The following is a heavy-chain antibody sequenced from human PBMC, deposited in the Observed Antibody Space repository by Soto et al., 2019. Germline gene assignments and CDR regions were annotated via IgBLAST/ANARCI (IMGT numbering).Heavy chain of an antibody. CDR3: ARIQLVPAAIFYYYGMDV. CDR1: GYSFTTDW. Sequence: GESLKISCKASGYSFTTDWIGWVRQMPGKGLEWMGIIYPGDSDTRYSPSFQGQVTISADKSISTAYLQWSSLKASDTAMYYCARIQLVPAAIFYYYGMDVWGQGTTVTVSS. J-gene: IGHJ6*02. CDR2: IYPGDSDT. V-gene: IGHV5-51*01. D-gene: IGHD2-2*01.